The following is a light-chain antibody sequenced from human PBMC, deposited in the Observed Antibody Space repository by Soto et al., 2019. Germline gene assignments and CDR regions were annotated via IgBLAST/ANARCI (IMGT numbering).Light chain of an antibody. J-gene: IGKJ1*01. Sequence: IQLTQSPSSLSASVGDSVTITCRASQGIISFLSWYQQKPGKAPKLLIYAASTLQSGVPSRFSGSGSGTDFTFTISSLQPEDFATYYCQQYYSYSVTFGQGTKVDIK. CDR1: QGIISF. V-gene: IGKV1-9*01. CDR2: AAS. CDR3: QQYYSYSVT.